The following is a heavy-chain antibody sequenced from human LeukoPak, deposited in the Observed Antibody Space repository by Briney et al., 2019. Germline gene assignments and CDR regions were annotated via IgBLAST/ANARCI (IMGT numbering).Heavy chain of an antibody. Sequence: ASVKVSCKASGYTFTGYYMHWVRQAPGQGLEWMGWINPNSGGTNYAQKFQGRVTMTRDTSISTAYMELSRLRSDDTAVYYCARDAGPQLGGGDFDYWGQGTLVTVSS. V-gene: IGHV1-2*02. CDR1: GYTFTGYY. D-gene: IGHD2-2*01. CDR3: ARDAGPQLGGGDFDY. J-gene: IGHJ4*02. CDR2: INPNSGGT.